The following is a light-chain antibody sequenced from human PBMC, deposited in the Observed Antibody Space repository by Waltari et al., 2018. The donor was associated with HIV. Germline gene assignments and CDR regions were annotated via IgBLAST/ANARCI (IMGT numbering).Light chain of an antibody. V-gene: IGLV1-47*01. J-gene: IGLJ3*02. CDR3: AAWDDSLSGHWV. CDR1: RSNIGSNF. Sequence: QSVLIQPPSASGAPGQRVTISCSGRRSNIGSNFVYWYQQLPGTAPKLLIYRNNRRPSGVPDRFSGSKSGTSASLAISGLRSEDEADYYCAAWDDSLSGHWVFGGGTKVTVL. CDR2: RNN.